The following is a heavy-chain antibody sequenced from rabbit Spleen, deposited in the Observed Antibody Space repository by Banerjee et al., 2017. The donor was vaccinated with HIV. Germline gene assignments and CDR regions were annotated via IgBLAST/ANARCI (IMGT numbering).Heavy chain of an antibody. D-gene: IGHD6-1*01. CDR3: ARDAGSYAYIDGYFNL. V-gene: IGHV1S45*01. Sequence: QEHLEESGGGLVKPETSLTLTCKASGFSFSDRDVMCWVRQAPGKGLESIACIYPDSSGSTYYASWAKGRFTISKTSSTTVTLQMNSLTAADTATYFCARDAGSYAYIDGYFNLWGPGTLVTVS. CDR2: IYPDSSGST. CDR1: GFSFSDRDV. J-gene: IGHJ4*01.